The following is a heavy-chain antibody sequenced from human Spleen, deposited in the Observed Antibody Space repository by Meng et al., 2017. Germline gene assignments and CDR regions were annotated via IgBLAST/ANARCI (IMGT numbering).Heavy chain of an antibody. CDR2: INHSGST. CDR3: ARGPTTMAHDFDY. J-gene: IGHJ4*02. D-gene: IGHD4-11*01. V-gene: IGHV4-34*01. Sequence: LQHLGAGLLNPCATLPLTCVVSGGSFSDYYWSWIRQPPGKGLEWIGEINHSGSTNYNPSLESRATISVDTSQNNLSLKLSSVTAADSAVYYCARGPTTMAHDFDYWGQGTLVTVSS. CDR1: GGSFSDYY.